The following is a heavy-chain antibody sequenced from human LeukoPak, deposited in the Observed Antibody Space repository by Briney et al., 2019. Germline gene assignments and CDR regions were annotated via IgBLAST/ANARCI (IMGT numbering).Heavy chain of an antibody. J-gene: IGHJ4*02. CDR1: GFTVSSNY. Sequence: GGSLRLSCAASGFTVSSNYMSWVRQAPGKGLEWVAVIWYYGNNKNYADSVKGRFTISRDNSKNTLYLQMNSLRAEDTALYYCARSYNGYYDYWGQGTLVTVSS. V-gene: IGHV3-33*08. CDR3: ARSYNGYYDY. CDR2: IWYYGNNK. D-gene: IGHD3-22*01.